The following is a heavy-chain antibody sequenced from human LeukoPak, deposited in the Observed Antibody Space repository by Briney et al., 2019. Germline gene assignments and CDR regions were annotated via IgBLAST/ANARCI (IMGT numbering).Heavy chain of an antibody. D-gene: IGHD3-22*01. J-gene: IGHJ4*02. CDR2: IIPIFGTA. V-gene: IGHV1-69*13. CDR1: GGTLSSYA. CDR3: ARASSYYYDSSGYYSFDY. Sequence: EASVKVSCTASGGTLSSYAISWVRQAPGQGLEWMGGIIPIFGTANYAQKFQGRVTITADESTSTAYMELSSLRSADTAVYYCARASSYYYDSSGYYSFDYWGQGTLVTVSS.